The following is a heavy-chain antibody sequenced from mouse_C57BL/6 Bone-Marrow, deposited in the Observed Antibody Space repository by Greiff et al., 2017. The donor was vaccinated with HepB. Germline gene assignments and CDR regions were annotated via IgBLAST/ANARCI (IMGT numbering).Heavy chain of an antibody. D-gene: IGHD1-1*01. CDR1: GYTFTSYW. CDR2: IDPSDSYT. Sequence: VQLQQPGAELVKPGASVKLSCKASGYTFTSYWMQWVKQRPGQGLEWIGEIDPSDSYTNYNQKFKGKATLTVDTSSSTAYMQLSSLTSEDSAVYYCARRSRGYWYFDVWGTGTTLTVSS. J-gene: IGHJ1*03. CDR3: ARRSRGYWYFDV. V-gene: IGHV1-50*01.